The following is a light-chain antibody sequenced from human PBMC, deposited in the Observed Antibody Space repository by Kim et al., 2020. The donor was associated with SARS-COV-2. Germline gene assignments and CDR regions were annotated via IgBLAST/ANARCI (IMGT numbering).Light chain of an antibody. J-gene: IGKJ4*01. CDR3: QQANSFPLT. Sequence: ASVADRVALSCRASLGVAGWLAWYQQKPGNAPNLLISGVSIFESGVPSRFSGTGADTDFTLTISSLQPEDFAVYYCQQANSFPLTFGGGTKVDI. V-gene: IGKV1-12*01. CDR1: LGVAGW. CDR2: GVS.